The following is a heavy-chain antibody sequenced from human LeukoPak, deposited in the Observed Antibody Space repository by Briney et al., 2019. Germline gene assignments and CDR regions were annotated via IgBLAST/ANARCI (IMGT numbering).Heavy chain of an antibody. CDR1: GFTFSSYS. D-gene: IGHD6-19*01. CDR2: ISSSGSTI. Sequence: QPGGSLRLSCAASGFTFSSYSMNWVRQAPGKGLEWVSYISSSGSTIYYADSVKGRFTISRDNAKNSLYLQMNSLRAEDTAVYYCARDGPYSGYYFDYWGQGTLVTVSS. CDR3: ARDGPYSGYYFDY. V-gene: IGHV3-48*04. J-gene: IGHJ4*02.